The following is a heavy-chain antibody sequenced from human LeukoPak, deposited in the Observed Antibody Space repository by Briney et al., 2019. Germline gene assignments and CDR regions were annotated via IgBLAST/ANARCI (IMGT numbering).Heavy chain of an antibody. V-gene: IGHV4-59*11. CDR2: IYYTGII. D-gene: IGHD3-22*01. Sequence: PSETLSLTCNVSGDSITSHYWNWIRQPPGKGLEWTGYIYYTGIIKYDPSLTSRVSMSVDTSKNQFFLKMKSVTAADTAVYHCARSVDYFDNTGPHMMFDYWGQGSLVTVSS. J-gene: IGHJ4*02. CDR3: ARSVDYFDNTGPHMMFDY. CDR1: GDSITSHY.